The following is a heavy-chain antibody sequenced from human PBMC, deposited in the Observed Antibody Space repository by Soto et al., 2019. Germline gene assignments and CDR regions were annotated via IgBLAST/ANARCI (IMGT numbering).Heavy chain of an antibody. D-gene: IGHD5-12*01. CDR1: GFTFSSYA. Sequence: QVQLVESGGGVVQPGRSLRLSCAASGFTFSSYAMHWVRQAPGKGLEWEAVISYDGSNKYYADSVKGRFTISRDNSKNTLYLHMNGLRAEDRAVYYCARHSPGDGYNCDYWCQGTLVTVSS. CDR3: ARHSPGDGYNCDY. V-gene: IGHV3-30-3*01. CDR2: ISYDGSNK. J-gene: IGHJ4*02.